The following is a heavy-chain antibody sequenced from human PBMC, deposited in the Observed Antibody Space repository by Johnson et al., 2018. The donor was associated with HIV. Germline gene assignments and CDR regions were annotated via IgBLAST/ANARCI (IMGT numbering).Heavy chain of an antibody. D-gene: IGHD6-6*01. J-gene: IGHJ3*02. Sequence: VQLVESGGGVVQPGRSLRLSCAASGFTFSSYGIHWVRQVPGKGLEWVAVISYDGSNKYYAGSVKGRFTISRDNSKNTLYLQMNSLRAEDTALYYCARDRGIAGRPFRDAFDIWCQGTMVTVSS. V-gene: IGHV3-30*03. CDR2: ISYDGSNK. CDR1: GFTFSSYG. CDR3: ARDRGIAGRPFRDAFDI.